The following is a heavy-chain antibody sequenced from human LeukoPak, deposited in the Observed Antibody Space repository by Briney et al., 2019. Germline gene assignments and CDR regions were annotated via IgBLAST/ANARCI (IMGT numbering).Heavy chain of an antibody. CDR3: VRGLGDV. V-gene: IGHV3-74*03. CDR1: GFIFSDYW. J-gene: IGHJ6*04. Sequence: GGSLRLSCSASGFIFSDYWMHWVRQAPGKGPVWVSRINNDGKILTYADSVKGRFTISRDSAKDTVYLQMNRLRVEDTAVYYCVRGLGDVWGKGTPVTVSS. CDR2: INNDGKIL. D-gene: IGHD4-11*01.